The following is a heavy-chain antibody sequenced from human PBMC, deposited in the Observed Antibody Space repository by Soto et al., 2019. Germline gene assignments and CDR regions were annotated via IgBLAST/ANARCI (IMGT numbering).Heavy chain of an antibody. CDR2: IIPIFGTA. D-gene: IGHD6-6*01. CDR3: ASPSSSSPKTDAYYYGMDV. V-gene: IGHV1-69*01. Sequence: QVQLVQSGAEVKKPGSSVKVSCKASGVTFSSYAISWVRQAPGQGLEWMGGIIPIFGTANYAQKFQGRVTITADESTSTAYLELISLRSEDTAVYYCASPSSSSPKTDAYYYGMDVWGQGTTVTVSS. CDR1: GVTFSSYA. J-gene: IGHJ6*02.